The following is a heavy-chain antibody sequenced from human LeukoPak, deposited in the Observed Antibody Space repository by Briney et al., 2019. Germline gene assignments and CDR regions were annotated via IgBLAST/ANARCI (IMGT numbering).Heavy chain of an antibody. CDR1: GFTFSGYA. D-gene: IGHD5-18*01. CDR3: AKARYSPSYYFDY. V-gene: IGHV3-23*01. CDR2: ISGSGGST. Sequence: PGGSLRLSCAASGFTFSGYAMSWVRQAPGKGLEWVSGISGSGGSTYYADSVKGRFTISRDNSKNTLYVQMNGLRAEDTAIYYCAKARYSPSYYFDYWGQGTLVTVSS. J-gene: IGHJ4*02.